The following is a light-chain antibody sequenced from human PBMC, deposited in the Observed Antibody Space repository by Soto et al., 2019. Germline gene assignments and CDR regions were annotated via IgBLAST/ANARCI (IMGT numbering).Light chain of an antibody. J-gene: IGKJ5*01. V-gene: IGKV1-5*03. CDR2: KAS. CDR3: QQYSSSPIT. Sequence: DIQMTQSPSTLSASVGDRVTFTCRASQNIYNLLAWYQQKPGQAPKLLVYKASSLESGVPSSFSGTGSGTEFTLTISSVQPDDFATYFCQQYSSSPITFGQGTRLEIK. CDR1: QNIYNL.